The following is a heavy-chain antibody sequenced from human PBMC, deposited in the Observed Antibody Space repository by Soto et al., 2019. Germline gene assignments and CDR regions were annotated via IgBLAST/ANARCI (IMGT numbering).Heavy chain of an antibody. D-gene: IGHD5-12*01. CDR1: GGSISSGGYY. Sequence: QVQLQESGPGLVKPSQTLSLTCTVSGGSISSGGYYWSWIRQHPGKGLEWIGYIYSSGTTYYNPSLKSRVAISVDTSKDQFSLNLSSGTAADTAVYYCARSDGYNFDYWGQGTLVTVSS. CDR3: ARSDGYNFDY. J-gene: IGHJ4*02. V-gene: IGHV4-31*03. CDR2: IYSSGTT.